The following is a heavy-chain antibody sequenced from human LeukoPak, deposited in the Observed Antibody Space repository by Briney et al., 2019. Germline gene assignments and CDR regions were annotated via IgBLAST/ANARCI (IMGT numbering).Heavy chain of an antibody. CDR1: GYTFTSYD. V-gene: IGHV1-8*03. CDR2: MNPNSGNT. CDR3: ARGSGSYYAFDI. D-gene: IGHD1-26*01. Sequence: ASVKVSCKASGYTFTSYDINWVRQATGQGLVWMGWMNPNSGNTGYAQKFQGRVTITRNTSISTAYMELSSLRSEDTAVYYCARGSGSYYAFDIWGQGTMVTVSS. J-gene: IGHJ3*02.